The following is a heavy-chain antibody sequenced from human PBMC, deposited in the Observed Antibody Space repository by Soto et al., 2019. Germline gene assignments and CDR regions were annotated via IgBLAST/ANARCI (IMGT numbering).Heavy chain of an antibody. CDR2: IYYSGST. D-gene: IGHD2-8*02. CDR3: ARRSGGNFDY. CDR1: GGSISSYY. V-gene: IGHV4-59*01. Sequence: SETLSLTCTVSGGSISSYYWSWIRQPPGKGLEWIGYIYYSGSTNYNPSLKSRVTISVDTSKNQFSLKLSSVTAADTAVYYCARRSGGNFDYWGQGTLVTVSS. J-gene: IGHJ4*02.